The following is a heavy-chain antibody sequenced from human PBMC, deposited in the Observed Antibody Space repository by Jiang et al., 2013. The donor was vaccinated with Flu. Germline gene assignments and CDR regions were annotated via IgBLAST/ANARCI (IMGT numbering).Heavy chain of an antibody. V-gene: IGHV3-30-3*01. Sequence: CAASGFTFSSYAMDWVRQAPGKGLEWVALISYDGTYRYYADSVKGRFTISRDNSKNTVYLQMNSLRAEDTALYYCARDWSYYGSGANPTFDCWGQGTLVTVSS. CDR3: ARDWSYYGSGANPTFDC. D-gene: IGHD3-10*01. CDR2: ISYDGTYR. CDR1: GFTFSSYA. J-gene: IGHJ4*02.